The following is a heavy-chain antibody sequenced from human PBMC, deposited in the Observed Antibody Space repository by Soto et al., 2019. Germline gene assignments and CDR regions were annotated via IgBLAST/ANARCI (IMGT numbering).Heavy chain of an antibody. V-gene: IGHV4-59*01. Sequence: QVQLQESGPGLVKPSETLSLTCIVSGGSINNYYWSWIRQPPGKGLEWMGYISYNGGANYNPSLTSRVTISLDTSKNQFSLMLSSVTAADTAVYYCARGERLGLDYWGQGTLVTVSS. CDR1: GGSINNYY. D-gene: IGHD3-9*01. J-gene: IGHJ4*02. CDR2: ISYNGGA. CDR3: ARGERLGLDY.